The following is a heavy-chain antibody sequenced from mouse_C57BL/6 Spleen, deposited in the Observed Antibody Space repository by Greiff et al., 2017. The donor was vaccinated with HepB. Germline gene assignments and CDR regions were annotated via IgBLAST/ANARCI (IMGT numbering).Heavy chain of an antibody. V-gene: IGHV8-12*01. Sequence: QVTLKESGPGILQSSQTLSLTCSFSGFSLSTSGMGLSWIRQPSGKGLEWLAHIYCDDDKRYNPSLKSRLTSSKDTSRNQVCLKITSVDSATTATFYWAYYGSPLWYFDVWGTGTTVTVSA. CDR3: AYYGSPLWYFDV. D-gene: IGHD1-1*01. CDR2: IYCDDDK. CDR1: GFSLSTSGMG. J-gene: IGHJ1*03.